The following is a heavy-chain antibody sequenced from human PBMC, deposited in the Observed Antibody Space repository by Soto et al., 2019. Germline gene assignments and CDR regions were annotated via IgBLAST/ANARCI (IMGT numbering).Heavy chain of an antibody. CDR2: INSDGSST. CDR1: GFTFSTYW. V-gene: IGHV3-74*01. Sequence: PGGSLRLSCAASGFTFSTYWMHWVRQAPGKGLVWVSRINSDGSSTTYADSVKGRFTISRDNAKKTLYLQMNSLRAEDTAVYYCARQYHLVYGGQFDYWGQGTLVTVSS. D-gene: IGHD2-2*02. CDR3: ARQYHLVYGGQFDY. J-gene: IGHJ4*02.